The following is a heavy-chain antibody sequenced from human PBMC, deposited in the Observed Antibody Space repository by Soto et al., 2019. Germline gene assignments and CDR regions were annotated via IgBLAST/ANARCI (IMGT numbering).Heavy chain of an antibody. D-gene: IGHD3-16*01. V-gene: IGHV4-31*03. CDR2: IYYSGST. CDR3: ARESLDASSYNWFDP. CDR1: GGSISGGGCY. Sequence: TSETLPLTCTVSGGSISGGGCYWSWILQHPGKGLEWIGYIYYSGSTYYNPSLNSRVTISVDTSKNQFSLKLSSVTAADTAVYYCARESLDASSYNWFDPWGQGTLVTVSS. J-gene: IGHJ5*02.